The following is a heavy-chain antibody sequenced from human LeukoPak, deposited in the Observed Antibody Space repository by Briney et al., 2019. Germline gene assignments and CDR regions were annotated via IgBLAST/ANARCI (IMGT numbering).Heavy chain of an antibody. CDR1: GFTFDDYA. CDR3: AKDTSGSYYYYYGMDV. CDR2: ISWNSGSI. D-gene: IGHD1-26*01. V-gene: IGHV3-9*01. Sequence: GGSLRLFCAASGFTFDDYAMHWVRQAPGKGLEWVSGISWNSGSIGYADSVKGRYTISRDNAKNSLYLQMNSLRAEDTALYYCAKDTSGSYYYYYGMDVWGQGTTVTV. J-gene: IGHJ6*02.